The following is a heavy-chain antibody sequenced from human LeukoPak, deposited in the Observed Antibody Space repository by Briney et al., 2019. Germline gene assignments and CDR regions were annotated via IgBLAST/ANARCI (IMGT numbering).Heavy chain of an antibody. CDR2: IYYSGST. D-gene: IGHD2-15*01. CDR1: GGSFSGYY. J-gene: IGHJ4*02. Sequence: PSETLSLTCAVYGGSFSGYYWSWIRQPPGKGLEWIGSIYYSGSTYYNPSLKSRVTISVDTSKNQFSLKLSSVTAADTAVYYCARVVVAATTFDYWGQGTLVTVSS. CDR3: ARVVVAATTFDY. V-gene: IGHV4-34*01.